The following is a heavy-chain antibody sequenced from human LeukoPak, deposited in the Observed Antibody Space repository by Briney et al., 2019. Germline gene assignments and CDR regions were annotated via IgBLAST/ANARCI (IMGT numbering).Heavy chain of an antibody. J-gene: IGHJ3*02. CDR3: ATDYYDSSGLDI. CDR1: GFTFSSYG. Sequence: PGGSLRLSCAASGFTFSSYGMHWVRQAPGKGLEWVAFIRYDGSNKYYADSVKGRFTISRDNSKNTLYLQMSSLRAEDTAVYYCATDYYDSSGLDIWGQGTMVTVSS. CDR2: IRYDGSNK. V-gene: IGHV3-30*02. D-gene: IGHD3-22*01.